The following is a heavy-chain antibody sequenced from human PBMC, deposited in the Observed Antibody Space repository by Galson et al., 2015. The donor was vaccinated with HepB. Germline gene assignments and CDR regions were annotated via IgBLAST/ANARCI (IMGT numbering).Heavy chain of an antibody. J-gene: IGHJ4*02. CDR1: GYTFSLYG. V-gene: IGHV1-18*01. Sequence: SVKVSCKASGYTFSLYGVTWVRQAPGQGLEWLGWTSVYNGDTHYAQNVQGRVTMTTDTSMSTAYMELRSLRSDDTAVYYCARARYSTSPPDFWGQGTLVTVSS. CDR2: TSVYNGDT. D-gene: IGHD2/OR15-2a*01. CDR3: ARARYSTSPPDF.